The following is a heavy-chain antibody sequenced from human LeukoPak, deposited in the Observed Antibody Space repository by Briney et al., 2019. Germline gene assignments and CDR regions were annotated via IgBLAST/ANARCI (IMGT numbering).Heavy chain of an antibody. V-gene: IGHV3-21*01. CDR2: ISPSGNSK. CDR3: VRDFLGESGAGGY. CDR1: GFTFSSYT. J-gene: IGHJ4*02. Sequence: GGSLKLSCAASGFTFSSYTMNWVRQAPGKGLDWVSSISPSGNSKFHADSVKGRFTISRDNAKDSLYLQMDSLRAEDTAVYYCVRDFLGESGAGGYWGQGTLVTVSS. D-gene: IGHD3-10*01.